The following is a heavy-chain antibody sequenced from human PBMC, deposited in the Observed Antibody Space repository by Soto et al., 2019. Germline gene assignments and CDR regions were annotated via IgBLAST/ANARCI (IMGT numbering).Heavy chain of an antibody. Sequence: LSLTCTVSGGSISSGDYYWSWIRQPPGKGLEWIGYIYYSGSTYYNPSLKSRVTISVDTSKNQFSLKLSSVTAADTAVYYCAREAVQYCSGGSCSRHNWFDPWGQGTLVTVS. V-gene: IGHV4-30-4*01. D-gene: IGHD2-15*01. CDR3: AREAVQYCSGGSCSRHNWFDP. CDR2: IYYSGST. J-gene: IGHJ5*02. CDR1: GGSISSGDYY.